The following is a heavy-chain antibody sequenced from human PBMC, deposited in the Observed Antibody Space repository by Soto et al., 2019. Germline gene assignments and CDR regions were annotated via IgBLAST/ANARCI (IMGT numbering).Heavy chain of an antibody. CDR3: EKDLSDGGEGAFDI. CDR1: GFTFSSYA. V-gene: IGHV3-23*01. J-gene: IGHJ3*02. CDR2: ISGSGVST. Sequence: GGSLRLSCAASGFTFSSYAMSWVRQAPGKGLEWVSAISGSGVSTYYADSVKGRFTISRDNSKNKLYLQMNSQRAEDTAVYYCEKDLSDGGEGAFDIWGPGSMVTVSS. D-gene: IGHD3-16*01.